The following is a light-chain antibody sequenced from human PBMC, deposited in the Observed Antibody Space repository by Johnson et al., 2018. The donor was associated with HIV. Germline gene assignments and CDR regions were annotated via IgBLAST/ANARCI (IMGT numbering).Light chain of an antibody. CDR1: SSNIGNNY. J-gene: IGLJ1*01. CDR3: GTWDSSLSASYV. V-gene: IGLV1-51*01. Sequence: QSVLTQPPSVSAAPGQKVTISCSGSSSNIGNNYVSWYQQLPGRAPKLLIYDNNKRPSGIPDRFSGSKSGTSATLGITGLQTGDEADYYCGTWDSSLSASYVLGTGTKVTVL. CDR2: DNN.